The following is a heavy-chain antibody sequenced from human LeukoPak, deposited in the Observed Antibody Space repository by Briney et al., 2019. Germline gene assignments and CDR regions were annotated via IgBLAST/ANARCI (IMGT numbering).Heavy chain of an antibody. D-gene: IGHD3-16*01. CDR3: ARVSDPSDYDHYGSDYYMDV. CDR2: ISYDGSNK. Sequence: GGSLRLSCAASGFIFNNYAMNWVRQAPGKGLEWVAVISYDGSNKYYADSVKGRFTISRDNSKNTLYLQMNSLRAEDTAVYYCARVSDPSDYDHYGSDYYMDVWGKGTTVTVSS. J-gene: IGHJ6*03. V-gene: IGHV3-30*04. CDR1: GFIFNNYA.